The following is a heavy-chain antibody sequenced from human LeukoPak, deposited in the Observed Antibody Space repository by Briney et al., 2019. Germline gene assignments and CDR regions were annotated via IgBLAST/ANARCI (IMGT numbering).Heavy chain of an antibody. CDR3: ARAARIDYDFWSGPWYYFDY. Sequence: SETLSLTCTVSGGSISGYYWSWIRQPAGKGLEWIGRIYTSGSTNYNPSLKGRVTMSVDTSKNQFSLKLSSLTAADTAVYYCARAARIDYDFWSGPWYYFDYWGQGTLVTVSS. V-gene: IGHV4-4*07. J-gene: IGHJ4*02. D-gene: IGHD3-3*01. CDR1: GGSISGYY. CDR2: IYTSGST.